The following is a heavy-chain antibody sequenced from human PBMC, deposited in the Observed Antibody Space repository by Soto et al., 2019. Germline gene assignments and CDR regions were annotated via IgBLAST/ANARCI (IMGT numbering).Heavy chain of an antibody. D-gene: IGHD6-13*01. Sequence: EVQLVESGGGLVQSGESLTLSCAVSGFTLRSYWMHWVRQAPGKGLEWVARMDSDGRTTNYADSVKGRFTISRDNAKNKVFLHMNSLRAEDRAVYYCARGVVVYQQLVRGRDRFDPWGQGTLVTVSS. CDR2: MDSDGRTT. J-gene: IGHJ5*02. CDR1: GFTLRSYW. CDR3: ARGVVVYQQLVRGRDRFDP. V-gene: IGHV3-74*01.